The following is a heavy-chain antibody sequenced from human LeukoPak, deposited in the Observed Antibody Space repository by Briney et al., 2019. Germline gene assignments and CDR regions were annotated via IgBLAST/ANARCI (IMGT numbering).Heavy chain of an antibody. J-gene: IGHJ4*02. Sequence: QPGGSLRLSCAASGFTFSSYAMSWVRQAPGKGLEWVSAISGSGGSTYYADSVKGRFTISGDKAKDSLYLQMHSLRVEDTAVYYCARDYKYAFDNWGQGTLVTVSS. D-gene: IGHD5-24*01. CDR3: ARDYKYAFDN. V-gene: IGHV3-23*01. CDR2: ISGSGGST. CDR1: GFTFSSYA.